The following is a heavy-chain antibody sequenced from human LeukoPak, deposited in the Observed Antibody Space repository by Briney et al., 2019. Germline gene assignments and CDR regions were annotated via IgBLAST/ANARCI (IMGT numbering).Heavy chain of an antibody. V-gene: IGHV3-9*01. D-gene: IGHD4-17*01. CDR2: ISWNSGSI. CDR3: AKDGPYGDYSYYFDY. Sequence: GGSRRLSWAASGCTFEGYAMHWVRQAPGKSLEWVSGISWNSGSIGYADSVKGRFTISRDNAKNSLYLQMNSLRAEDTALYYCAKDGPYGDYSYYFDYWGQGTLVTVSS. CDR1: GCTFEGYA. J-gene: IGHJ4*02.